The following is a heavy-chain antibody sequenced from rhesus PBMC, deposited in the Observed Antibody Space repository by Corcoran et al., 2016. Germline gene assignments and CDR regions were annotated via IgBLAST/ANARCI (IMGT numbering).Heavy chain of an antibody. J-gene: IGHJ5-1*01. V-gene: IGHV4-106*01. Sequence: QVQLQESGPGLVKPSETLSLTCAVSGGSISDSYFWSWVRQPPGKGLEWIGYIYGGGGATSYNTSLKNRVTISRDTSKNQFSLKLTSVTAADTAVYYWWLDQFDVWGAGVLVTVSS. CDR1: GGSISDSYF. D-gene: IGHD2-33*01. CDR2: IYGGGGAT. CDR3: WLDQFDV.